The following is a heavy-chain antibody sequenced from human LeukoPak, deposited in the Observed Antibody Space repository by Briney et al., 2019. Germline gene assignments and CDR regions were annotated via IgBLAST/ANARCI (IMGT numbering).Heavy chain of an antibody. CDR1: GFTFSSYA. D-gene: IGHD6-19*01. J-gene: IGHJ4*02. CDR3: AKLAVAGYYFDY. V-gene: IGHV3-23*01. CDR2: ITGSGSST. Sequence: GGSLRLSCAASGFTFSSYAMTWVRQAPGKGLEWVSSITGSGSSTYYADSVKGRFTISRDNSKNTLYLQMNSLRAEDTAVYYCAKLAVAGYYFDYWGQGTLVTVSS.